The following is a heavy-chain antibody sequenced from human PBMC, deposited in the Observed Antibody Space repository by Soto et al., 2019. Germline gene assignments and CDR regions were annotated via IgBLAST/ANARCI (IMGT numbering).Heavy chain of an antibody. D-gene: IGHD3-9*01. CDR2: FDPEDGET. CDR1: GSTLTELS. Sequence: ASVNVSCKVSGSTLTELSMHWVRQAPGKGLEWMGGFDPEDGETIHAQKFQGRVTMTEDTSTDTAYMELSSLRSEDTAVYYCATLKLRYFDLMDVWGQGTTVTVSS. V-gene: IGHV1-24*01. J-gene: IGHJ6*02. CDR3: ATLKLRYFDLMDV.